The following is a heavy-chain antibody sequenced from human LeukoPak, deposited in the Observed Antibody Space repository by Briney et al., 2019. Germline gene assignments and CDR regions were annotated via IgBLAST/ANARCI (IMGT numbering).Heavy chain of an antibody. D-gene: IGHD3-22*01. Sequence: PGGSLRLSCAASGFTFDDYGMSWVRQAPGKGLEWVSGINWNGGSTGYADSVKGRFTISRDNAKNSLYLQMNSLRAEDTALYYCARAGYYDSSGYYYEHYYYYMDVWGKGTTVTVSS. CDR1: GFTFDDYG. V-gene: IGHV3-20*04. CDR3: ARAGYYDSSGYYYEHYYYYMDV. J-gene: IGHJ6*03. CDR2: INWNGGST.